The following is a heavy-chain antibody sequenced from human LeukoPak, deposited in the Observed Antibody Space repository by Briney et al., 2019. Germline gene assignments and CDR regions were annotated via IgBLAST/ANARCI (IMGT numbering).Heavy chain of an antibody. D-gene: IGHD6-19*01. CDR2: MNEDGSDK. J-gene: IGHJ4*02. CDR3: AKDPSYSSGWYIDYFDY. V-gene: IGHV3-7*03. Sequence: GGSLRLSCAASGFTLSDYWMSWVRQAPGKGLEWVANMNEDGSDKNYVDSVKGRFTISRDDATNSLHLQMNSLRAEDTAVYYCAKDPSYSSGWYIDYFDYWGQGTLVTVSS. CDR1: GFTLSDYW.